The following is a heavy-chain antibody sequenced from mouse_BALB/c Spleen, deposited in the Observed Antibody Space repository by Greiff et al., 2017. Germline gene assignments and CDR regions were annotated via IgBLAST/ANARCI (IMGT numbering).Heavy chain of an antibody. V-gene: IGHV1-9*01. CDR3: ARSALTTAPCAY. Sequence: VQLQQSGAELMKPGASVKISCKATGYTFSSYWIEWVKQRPGHGLEWIGEILPGSGSTNYNEKFKGKATFTADTSSNTAYMQLSSLTSEDSAVYYCARSALTTAPCAYWGQGTLVTVSA. D-gene: IGHD1-2*01. J-gene: IGHJ3*01. CDR1: GYTFSSYW. CDR2: ILPGSGST.